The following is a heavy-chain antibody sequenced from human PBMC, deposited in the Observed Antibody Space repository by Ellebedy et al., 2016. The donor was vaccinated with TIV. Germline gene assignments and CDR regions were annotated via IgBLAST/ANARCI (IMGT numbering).Heavy chain of an antibody. CDR2: ILHTGST. CDR3: ASEGRSYGSSWYGFDS. V-gene: IGHV4-4*02. D-gene: IGHD6-13*01. CDR1: GGSTSSSNW. Sequence: SETLSLTXTVSGGSTSSSNWWSWPRQPPGKGLEWIGEILHTGSTNYNPSLRSRITISVDNSKNQFSLKLSSVTAADTAVYFCASEGRSYGSSWYGFDSWGQGTPVTVSS. J-gene: IGHJ4*02.